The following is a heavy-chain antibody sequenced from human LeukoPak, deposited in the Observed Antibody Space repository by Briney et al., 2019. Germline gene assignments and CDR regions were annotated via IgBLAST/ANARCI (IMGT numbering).Heavy chain of an antibody. CDR2: ISGSGGST. J-gene: IGHJ3*02. CDR1: GFTFSSYA. Sequence: GGSLRLSCAASGFTFSSYAMSWVRQAPGKGLEWVSAISGSGGSTYYADSVKGRFTISRDNSKNTLYLQMNSLRAEDTAVYYCARSVDYGDYADAFDIWGQGTMVTVSS. D-gene: IGHD4-17*01. V-gene: IGHV3-23*01. CDR3: ARSVDYGDYADAFDI.